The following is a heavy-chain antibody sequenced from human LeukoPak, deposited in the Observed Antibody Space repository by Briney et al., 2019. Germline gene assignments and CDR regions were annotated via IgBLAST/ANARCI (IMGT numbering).Heavy chain of an antibody. CDR2: INPNSGGT. CDR1: GYTFTGYY. D-gene: IGHD6-13*01. J-gene: IGHJ6*02. CDR3: ARVMGVAAAGTHDYYYGMDV. V-gene: IGHV1-2*02. Sequence: ASVKVSCKASGYTFTGYYIHWVRQAPGQGLEWMGWINPNSGGTNYAQKFQGRVTMTRDTSISTAYMELSRLRSDDTAVYYCARVMGVAAAGTHDYYYGMDVWGQGTTVTVSS.